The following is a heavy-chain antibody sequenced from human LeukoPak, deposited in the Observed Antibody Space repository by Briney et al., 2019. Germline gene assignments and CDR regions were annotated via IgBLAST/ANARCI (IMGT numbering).Heavy chain of an antibody. V-gene: IGHV3-21*04. CDR2: ISSSSSYI. CDR1: GFTFSSYS. J-gene: IGHJ4*02. D-gene: IGHD3/OR15-3a*01. CDR3: AKGYDFTEFGVGY. Sequence: GGSLRLSCAASGFTFSSYSMNWVRQAPGKGLEWVSSISSSSSYIYYADSVKGRFTISRDNSKNTLYLQMNSLRAEDTAVYYCAKGYDFTEFGVGYWGQGTLVTVSS.